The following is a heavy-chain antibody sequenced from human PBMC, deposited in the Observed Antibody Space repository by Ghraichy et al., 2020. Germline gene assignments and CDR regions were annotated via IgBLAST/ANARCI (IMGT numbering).Heavy chain of an antibody. Sequence: SQTLSLTCTVSGGSISSYYWSWIRQPPGKGLEWIGYIYYSGSTNYNPSLKSRVTISVDTSKNQFSLKLSSVTAADTAVYYCARGSNYYDSSGYPGDAFDIWGQGTMVTVSS. D-gene: IGHD3-22*01. CDR1: GGSISSYY. CDR3: ARGSNYYDSSGYPGDAFDI. J-gene: IGHJ3*02. V-gene: IGHV4-59*01. CDR2: IYYSGST.